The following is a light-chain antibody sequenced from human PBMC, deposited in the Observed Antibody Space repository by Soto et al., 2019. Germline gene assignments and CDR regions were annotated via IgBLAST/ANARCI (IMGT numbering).Light chain of an antibody. CDR1: QGISTY. CDR2: AAS. J-gene: IGKJ3*01. V-gene: IGKV1-27*01. CDR3: QRYHGAPFT. Sequence: DIQMNQSPSSLSASVGDRVTITCRASQGISTYLAWSQQKPGKVPKLLIYAASTLQSGVPSRFSGSGSGTDFTLTISSLQPEDVATYYCQRYHGAPFTFGPGTKVDIK.